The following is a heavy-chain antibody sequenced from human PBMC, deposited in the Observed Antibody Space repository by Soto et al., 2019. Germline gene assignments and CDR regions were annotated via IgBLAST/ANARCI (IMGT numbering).Heavy chain of an antibody. J-gene: IGHJ4*02. D-gene: IGHD1-26*01. CDR1: GYSISSSNW. CDR2: IYYSGTT. CDR3: ARREIQGPIDY. Sequence: QVQLQESGPGLVKPSDTLSLTCAVSGYSISSSNWWGWIRQPPGKGLEWIGYIYYSGTTYYSPSLKRRVTMSVDTSKNQFALKLTSVTAVDTAVYYCARREIQGPIDYWGRGTLVTVSS. V-gene: IGHV4-28*01.